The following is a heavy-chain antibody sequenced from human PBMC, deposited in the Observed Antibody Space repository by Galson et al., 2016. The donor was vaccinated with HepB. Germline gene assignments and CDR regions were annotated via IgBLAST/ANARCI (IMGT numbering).Heavy chain of an antibody. CDR1: GFTFSNYW. D-gene: IGHD3-10*01. V-gene: IGHV3-74*01. J-gene: IGHJ4*02. Sequence: SLRLSCAASGFTFSNYWMHWVRQVPGKGLVWVSRINTDETWQTYADSVRGRFTISRDNAKNTLYLQMDSLRVEDTAVYYCASPGCWFRNWGQGTLVTVSS. CDR3: ASPGCWFRN. CDR2: INTDETWQ.